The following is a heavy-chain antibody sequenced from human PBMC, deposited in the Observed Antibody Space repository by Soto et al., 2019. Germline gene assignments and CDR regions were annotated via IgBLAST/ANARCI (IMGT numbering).Heavy chain of an antibody. V-gene: IGHV1-69*02. D-gene: IGHD3-16*01. J-gene: IGHJ5*02. CDR1: GGTFSTYT. CDR3: AGGPVSHYTDSHASSYP. CDR2: IIPIIGII. Sequence: QVQLVQSGAEVKKPGSSVKVSCKASGGTFSTYTITWVRQAPGQGLEWMGRIIPIIGIINYAQKFQGRVTISADKFTGSAYIELTGLRSDDTAVYYCAGGPVSHYTDSHASSYPWGQRPLVTVSS.